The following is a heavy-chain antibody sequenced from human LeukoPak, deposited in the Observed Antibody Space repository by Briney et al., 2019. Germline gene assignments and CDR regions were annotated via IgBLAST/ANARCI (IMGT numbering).Heavy chain of an antibody. V-gene: IGHV1-69*05. CDR2: IIPIFGTA. Sequence: SVKVSCKASGGTFSSYAISWVRQAPGQGLEWMGRIIPIFGTANYAQKFQGRVTITTDESTSTAYMGLSSLRSEDTAVYYYAREWQIDNRFDYWGQGTLVTVSS. CDR3: AREWQIDNRFDY. CDR1: GGTFSSYA. D-gene: IGHD1-14*01. J-gene: IGHJ4*02.